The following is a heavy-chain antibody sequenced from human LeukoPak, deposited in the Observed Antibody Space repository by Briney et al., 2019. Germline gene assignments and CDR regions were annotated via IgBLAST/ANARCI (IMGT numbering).Heavy chain of an antibody. J-gene: IGHJ4*02. CDR1: GGSFSGYY. Sequence: SETLSLTCAVYGGSFSGYYWSWIRQPPGKGLEWIGEINHSGSTNYNPSLKSRVTISVDTSKNQFSLKLSSVTAADTAVYYCLRHPRPYSSGWYYFDCWGQGTLVTVSS. CDR3: LRHPRPYSSGWYYFDC. CDR2: INHSGST. D-gene: IGHD6-19*01. V-gene: IGHV4-34*01.